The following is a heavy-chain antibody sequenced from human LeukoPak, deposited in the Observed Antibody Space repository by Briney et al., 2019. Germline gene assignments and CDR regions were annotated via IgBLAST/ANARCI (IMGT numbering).Heavy chain of an antibody. V-gene: IGHV3-30*03. CDR1: GFTFSSYG. Sequence: PGGSLRLSCAASGFTFSSYGMHWVRQAPGKGLEWVAVISDDGSNKYYVDSVKGRFTISRDNAKNSLYLQMNSLRAEDTAVYYCARVSYDILTGYSYIDYWGQGTLVTVSS. CDR3: ARVSYDILTGYSYIDY. CDR2: ISDDGSNK. D-gene: IGHD3-9*01. J-gene: IGHJ4*02.